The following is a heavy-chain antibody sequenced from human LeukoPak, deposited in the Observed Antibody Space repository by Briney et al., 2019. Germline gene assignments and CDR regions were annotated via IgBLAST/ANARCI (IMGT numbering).Heavy chain of an antibody. CDR3: ARGVRWSGFDY. CDR1: GGSISSYY. J-gene: IGHJ4*02. V-gene: IGHV4-59*01. CDR2: IYYSGST. Sequence: SETLSLTCTVSGGSISSYYWSWIRQPPGKGLEWIGYIYYSGSTNYNPSLKSRVTISVDTSKNQFSLKLSSVTAADAAVYYCARGVRWSGFDYWGQGTLVTVSS. D-gene: IGHD3-3*01.